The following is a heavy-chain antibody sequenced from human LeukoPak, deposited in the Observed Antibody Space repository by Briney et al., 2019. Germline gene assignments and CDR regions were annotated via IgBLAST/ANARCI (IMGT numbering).Heavy chain of an antibody. CDR2: INHSGTT. D-gene: IGHD3-10*01. J-gene: IGHJ6*02. CDR3: ARARWVLYYYYGMDV. V-gene: IGHV4-34*01. Sequence: SETLSLTCAVYGGSFSGYYWSWIRQPPGKGLEWIGEINHSGTTNQNPSLKSRVTISVDTSKNQFSLKLSSVAAADTAVYYCARARWVLYYYYGMDVWGQGTTVTVSS. CDR1: GGSFSGYY.